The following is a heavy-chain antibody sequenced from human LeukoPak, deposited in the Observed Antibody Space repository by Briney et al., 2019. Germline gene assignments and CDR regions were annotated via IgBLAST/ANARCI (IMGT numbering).Heavy chain of an antibody. CDR3: ARGDPCYYDSSGYYYARNHNYFDY. J-gene: IGHJ4*02. CDR1: GFTFSDYY. D-gene: IGHD3-22*01. Sequence: GGSLRLSCAASGFTFSDYYMSWIRQAPGKGLEWVSYISSSGSTIYYADSVKGRFTISRDNAKNSLYLQMNSLRAEDTAVYYCARGDPCYYDSSGYYYARNHNYFDYWGQGTLVTVSS. V-gene: IGHV3-11*01. CDR2: ISSSGSTI.